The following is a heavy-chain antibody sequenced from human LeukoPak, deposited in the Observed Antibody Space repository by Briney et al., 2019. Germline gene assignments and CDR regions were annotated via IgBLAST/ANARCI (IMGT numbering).Heavy chain of an antibody. D-gene: IGHD1-14*01. CDR2: IKQDGSET. V-gene: IGHV3-7*01. Sequence: PGGSLRLSCVDTGFTFSNYWMGWVRQGPGKGLEWVANIKQDGSETRCVDSVKGRFTISRDNGKNSMYLEMNSLRAEDTAVYYCARGFYTISGKGGTPEPDAFDIWGQGTMVTVSS. J-gene: IGHJ3*02. CDR1: GFTFSNYW. CDR3: ARGFYTISGKGGTPEPDAFDI.